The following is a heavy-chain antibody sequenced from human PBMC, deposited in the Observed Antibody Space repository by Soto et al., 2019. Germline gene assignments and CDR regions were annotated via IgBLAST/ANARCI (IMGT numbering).Heavy chain of an antibody. CDR1: GFSLSTNEVS. J-gene: IGHJ4*02. V-gene: IGHV2-5*02. CDR2: IYWDDDK. CDR3: AHRDGARFYFDY. Sequence: QITLKESGPTVAKPTQTLTLTCTLSGFSLSTNEVSVGWIRQPPGKALEWLALIYWDDDKRYSPSLKNRLTLTKDTSKNQVVLTMTNMDPGDTATYYCAHRDGARFYFDYWGQGTLVTVTS.